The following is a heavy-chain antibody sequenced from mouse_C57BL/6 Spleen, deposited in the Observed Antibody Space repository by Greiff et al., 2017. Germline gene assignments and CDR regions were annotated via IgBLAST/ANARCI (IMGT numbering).Heavy chain of an antibody. J-gene: IGHJ3*01. CDR3: ARQDYGYDAEPGFAY. D-gene: IGHD2-2*01. CDR2: ISYDGSN. V-gene: IGHV3-6*01. CDR1: GYSITSGYY. Sequence: ESGPGLVKPSQSLSLTCSVTGYSITSGYYWNWIRQFPGNKLEWMGYISYDGSNNYNPSLKNRISITRDTSKNQFFLKLNSVTTEDTATYYCARQDYGYDAEPGFAYWGQGTLVTVSA.